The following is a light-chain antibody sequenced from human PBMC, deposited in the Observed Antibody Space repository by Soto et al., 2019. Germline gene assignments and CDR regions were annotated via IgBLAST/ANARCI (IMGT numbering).Light chain of an antibody. V-gene: IGKV3D-15*01. CDR2: HTS. CDR1: QSVGGS. CDR3: QQYLDWPRT. Sequence: ETVLLQSRGTLSLSPGERSTLSCRASQSVGGSLAWYQQSPGQAHRLLVYHTSNRATGIPDRFSASGSGTDFTLTISSLQSDEFAVYYCQQYLDWPRTFGQGTKVDIK. J-gene: IGKJ1*01.